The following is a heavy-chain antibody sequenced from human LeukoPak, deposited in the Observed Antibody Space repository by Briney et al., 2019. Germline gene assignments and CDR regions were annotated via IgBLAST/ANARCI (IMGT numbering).Heavy chain of an antibody. CDR2: INPNTGGT. D-gene: IGHD5-24*01. Sequence: ASVKVSCKTSGYIFTGYYIHWVRQAPGQGLEWMGWINPNTGGTNYAQDFQGRVTMTRDTYVTTAYMELRSLRSDDTAVYFCARERDSRRSDAFDLWGQGTMVTVSS. J-gene: IGHJ3*01. CDR3: ARERDSRRSDAFDL. CDR1: GYIFTGYY. V-gene: IGHV1-2*02.